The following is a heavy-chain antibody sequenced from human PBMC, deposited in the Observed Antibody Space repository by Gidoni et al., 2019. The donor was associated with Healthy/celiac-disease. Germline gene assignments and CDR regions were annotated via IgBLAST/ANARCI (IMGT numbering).Heavy chain of an antibody. Sequence: QVQLQESGPGLVKPSQTLSLTCTVSGGSISSGSYYWSWIRQPAGKGLEWIGRIYTSGSTNYNPSLKSRVTISVDTSKNQFSLKLSSVTAADTAVYYCARQIQYSSSWQPLPRYYYYGMDVWGQGTTVTVSS. CDR1: GGSISSGSYY. CDR3: ARQIQYSSSWQPLPRYYYYGMDV. J-gene: IGHJ6*02. CDR2: IYTSGST. D-gene: IGHD6-13*01. V-gene: IGHV4-61*02.